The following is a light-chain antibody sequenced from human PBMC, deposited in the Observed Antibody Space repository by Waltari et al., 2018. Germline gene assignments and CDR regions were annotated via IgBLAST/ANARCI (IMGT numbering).Light chain of an antibody. CDR3: LSRDISSTRF. V-gene: IGLV3-19*01. CDR1: SPRRYS. CDR2: GQD. J-gene: IGLJ2*01. Sequence: SSELTQDPTVSVALGQTVRITCTGASPRRYSANWYHQRPGQAPVLVFYGQDNRPSGIPDRFSGSTSGDTATLTITGTQAEDEADYYCLSRDISSTRFFGGGTRLTV.